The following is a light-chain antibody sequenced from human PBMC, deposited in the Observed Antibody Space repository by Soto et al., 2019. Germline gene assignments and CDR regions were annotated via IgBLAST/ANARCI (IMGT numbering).Light chain of an antibody. J-gene: IGKJ1*01. CDR3: QQYGSSPPWT. V-gene: IGKV3-20*01. CDR2: GES. Sequence: EIVLTQSPGTLSLSPGERATLSCRASQSVSSSYLAWYQQKPGQAPRLLIYGESSRATGIPDRFSGSGSGTDFTLTIIRLEPEDFAVYYCQQYGSSPPWTFGQGTKVEIK. CDR1: QSVSSSY.